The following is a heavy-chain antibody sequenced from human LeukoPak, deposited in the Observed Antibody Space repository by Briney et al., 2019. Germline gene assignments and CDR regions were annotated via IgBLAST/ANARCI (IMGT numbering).Heavy chain of an antibody. J-gene: IGHJ3*02. D-gene: IGHD2-2*02. Sequence: GGSLRLSCAASGFTFSSYAMHWVRQAPGKGLEYVSAISSNGGSTYYANSVKGRFTISRDNSKNTLYLQMGSLRAEDMAVYYCARGARWVVVPAAIRGDAFDIWGQGTMVTVSS. V-gene: IGHV3-64*01. CDR2: ISSNGGST. CDR1: GFTFSSYA. CDR3: ARGARWVVVPAAIRGDAFDI.